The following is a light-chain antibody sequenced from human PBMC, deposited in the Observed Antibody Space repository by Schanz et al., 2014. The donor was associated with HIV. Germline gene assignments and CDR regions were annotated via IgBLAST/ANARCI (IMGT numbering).Light chain of an antibody. J-gene: IGKJ1*01. CDR3: QQYNSYPWT. CDR1: QSISSY. CDR2: QVS. Sequence: DIQMTQSPSSLSASVGDRVTITCRASQSISSYLNWYQQKPGKAPNLLIYQVSTLESGVPSRFSGSGSGTDFTLTINSLQPDDLATYFCQQYNSYPWTFGQGTKVE. V-gene: IGKV1-5*03.